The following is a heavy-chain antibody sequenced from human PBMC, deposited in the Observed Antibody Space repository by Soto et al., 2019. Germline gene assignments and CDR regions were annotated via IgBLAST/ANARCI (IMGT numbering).Heavy chain of an antibody. CDR2: SSPYDGDT. Sequence: QVQLVQSGAEVKKPGASVNVSCKASGYTFTSYGISWVRQAPGQGLEWMGWSSPYDGDTNYAQRLQGRVTITTDTSTGTAYMEIRSLRSDDTAVYYCARDSLYNSGLWGGDYFADWGQGSLVTVPS. CDR3: ARDSLYNSGLWGGDYFAD. CDR1: GYTFTSYG. J-gene: IGHJ4*02. V-gene: IGHV1-18*01. D-gene: IGHD6-19*01.